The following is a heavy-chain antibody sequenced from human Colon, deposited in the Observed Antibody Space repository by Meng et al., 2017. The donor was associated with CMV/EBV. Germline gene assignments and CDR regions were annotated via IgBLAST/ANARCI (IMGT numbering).Heavy chain of an antibody. CDR2: IYNSGSA. V-gene: IGHV4-39*07. D-gene: IGHD3-10*02. Sequence: QLHLEEPGPGLVKPSETLSRTCTVSGGSFTSNSYFWGWIRQPPGKGLEYIGSIYNSGSAYYNPSLKSRVTISLDTSKNQFSLKLSSVTAADTAMYYCARVVLNFFDYWGQGTLVTVSS. CDR1: GGSFTSNSYF. J-gene: IGHJ4*02. CDR3: ARVVLNFFDY.